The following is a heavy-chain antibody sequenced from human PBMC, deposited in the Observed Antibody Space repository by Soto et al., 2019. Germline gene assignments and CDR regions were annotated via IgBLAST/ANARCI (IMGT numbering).Heavy chain of an antibody. V-gene: IGHV4-31*03. J-gene: IGHJ6*02. D-gene: IGHD2-8*02. CDR2: IYYSGST. CDR3: ARALGWGTDYYYYGMDV. CDR1: GGSISSGGYY. Sequence: QVQLQESGPGLVKPSQTLSLTCTVSGGSISSGGYYWSWIRQHPGKGLEWIGYIYYSGSTYYNPXLKRRVTISVXXSXNXXSLELSSVTAADTAVYYCARALGWGTDYYYYGMDVWGQGTTVTVSS.